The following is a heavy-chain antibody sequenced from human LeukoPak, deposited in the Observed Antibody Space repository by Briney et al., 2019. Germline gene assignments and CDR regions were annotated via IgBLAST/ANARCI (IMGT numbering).Heavy chain of an antibody. CDR1: GYTFTSYG. Sequence: ASVKVSCKASGYTFTSYGISWVRQAPGQGLEWMGWISAYNGNTNYAQKLQGRVTMTTDTSTSTAYMELRSLRSDDTAVYYCARVRCSGGSCPYYYYYYYMDVWGKGTTVTVSS. CDR2: ISAYNGNT. J-gene: IGHJ6*03. D-gene: IGHD2-15*01. V-gene: IGHV1-18*01. CDR3: ARVRCSGGSCPYYYYYYYMDV.